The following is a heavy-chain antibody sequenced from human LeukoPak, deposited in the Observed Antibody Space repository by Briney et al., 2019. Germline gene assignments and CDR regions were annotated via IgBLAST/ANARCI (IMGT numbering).Heavy chain of an antibody. D-gene: IGHD1-7*01. V-gene: IGHV1-8*03. CDR1: GYTFTSYD. CDR2: MNPNSGNT. J-gene: IGHJ4*02. CDR3: ARVPRDRNSLDS. Sequence: ASVKVACKASGYTFTSYDINWVRLATGQGLEWMGWMNPNSGNTGYAQKFQGRVTITRNTSISTAYMEVSSLTSEDTAVYYCARVPRDRNSLDSWGQGTLVTVSS.